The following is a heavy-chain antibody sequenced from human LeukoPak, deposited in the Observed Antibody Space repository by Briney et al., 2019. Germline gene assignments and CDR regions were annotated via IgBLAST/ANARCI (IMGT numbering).Heavy chain of an antibody. J-gene: IGHJ4*02. CDR1: GFTFSSYW. D-gene: IGHD6-19*01. Sequence: GGALRLSCAVSGFTFSSYWMHWVRQAPGKGLVWVSRINNVGSTTAYADSVKGRFTISRDNTKNTLYLQMNSLRAEDTAVYYCARTYSSFDYWGQGTLVTVSS. V-gene: IGHV3-74*01. CDR2: INNVGSTT. CDR3: ARTYSSFDY.